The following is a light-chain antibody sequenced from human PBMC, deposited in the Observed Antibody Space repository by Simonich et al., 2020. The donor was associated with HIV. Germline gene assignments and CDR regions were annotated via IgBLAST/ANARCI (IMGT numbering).Light chain of an antibody. Sequence: TQSPSTLSASVGDRVTITCRASQNIGSSLHWYQQKPDQAPKLLIKYASQSSSGVPSRFSGSGSGTDFTLTINSLEAEDAATYYCHQSSSLPHTFGPGTKVDIK. CDR2: YAS. V-gene: IGKV6-21*02. J-gene: IGKJ3*01. CDR1: QNIGSS. CDR3: HQSSSLPHT.